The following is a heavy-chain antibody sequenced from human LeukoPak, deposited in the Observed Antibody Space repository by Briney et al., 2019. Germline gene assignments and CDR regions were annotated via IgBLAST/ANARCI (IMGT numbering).Heavy chain of an antibody. CDR3: AREEVRRAVAGYFDN. CDR2: IIPSFGTA. V-gene: IGHV1-69*05. CDR1: GGTFSSYA. J-gene: IGHJ4*02. Sequence: SVKVSCKASGGTFSSYAISWVRQAPGQGLEWMGGIIPSFGTANYAQKFQGRVTMTTDTSTSTVYMELRSLRSDDTAVYYCAREEVRRAVAGYFDNWGQGTLVTVSS. D-gene: IGHD6-19*01.